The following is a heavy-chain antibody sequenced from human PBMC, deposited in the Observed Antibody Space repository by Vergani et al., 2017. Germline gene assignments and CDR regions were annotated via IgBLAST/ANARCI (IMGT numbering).Heavy chain of an antibody. V-gene: IGHV3-48*04. D-gene: IGHD6-13*01. CDR2: IISSSSTK. Sequence: EVQLVESGGGLVQPGGSLRLSCAASGFTFSSYSMNWVRQAPGKGLEWVSYIISSSSTKYYADSVKGRFTISRDNAKNSLYLQMNSLRAEDTAVYYCAGGSSSWSFDYWGQGTLVTVSS. CDR3: AGGSSSWSFDY. J-gene: IGHJ4*02. CDR1: GFTFSSYS.